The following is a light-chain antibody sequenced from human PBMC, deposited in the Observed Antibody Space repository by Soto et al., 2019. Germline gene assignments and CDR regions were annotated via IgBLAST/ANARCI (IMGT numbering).Light chain of an antibody. CDR1: QSIRYY. Sequence: DIQLTQSPPTLSASVGDRVTITCRASQSIRYYLAWYQQMPGKAPKLLIYGASSLQSGVTSRFSGSGSETEFTVSNSSLHPDHLAKYFCQHQNSNSLTFGQMTKVENK. CDR2: GAS. CDR3: QHQNSNSLT. J-gene: IGKJ1*01. V-gene: IGKV1-5*01.